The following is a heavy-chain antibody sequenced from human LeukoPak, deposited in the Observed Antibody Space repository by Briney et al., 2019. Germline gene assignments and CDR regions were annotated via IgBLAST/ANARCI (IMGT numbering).Heavy chain of an antibody. CDR3: TRDGGEGGNSAFDI. Sequence: GGSLRLSCAPSGFTFSDYILDWVRQAPGMGLEWAGRTRRGANRYTTEYAASVKGRFIISRDDSKNSLYLHMNSLKTEDTAVYHCTRDGGEGGNSAFDIWGQGTMVTVSS. D-gene: IGHD3-16*01. CDR1: GFTFSDYI. V-gene: IGHV3-72*01. J-gene: IGHJ3*02. CDR2: TRRGANRYTT.